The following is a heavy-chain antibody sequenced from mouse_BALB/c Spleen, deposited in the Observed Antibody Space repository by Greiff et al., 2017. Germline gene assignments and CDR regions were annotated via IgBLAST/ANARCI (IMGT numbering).Heavy chain of an antibody. D-gene: IGHD1-1*01. V-gene: IGHV2-6-4*01. CDR1: GFSFSRYS. CDR3: ARKGYYGNSNYALDY. Sequence: QVQLKESGPGLVAPSQSLSITCTVSGFSFSRYSVHWVRQPPGKGLEWLGMIWGGGSTDYNSALKSRLSISKDNSKSQVFLKMNSLQTDGTAMYYIARKGYYGNSNYALDYWGQGTSVTVSS. J-gene: IGHJ4*01. CDR2: IWGGGST.